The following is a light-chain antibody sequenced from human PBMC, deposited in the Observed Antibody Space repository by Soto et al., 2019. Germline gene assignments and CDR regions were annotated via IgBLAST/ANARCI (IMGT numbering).Light chain of an antibody. J-gene: IGKJ4*01. CDR3: QQTFRPPRT. V-gene: IGKV1-39*01. CDR2: AAF. CDR1: QSISSY. Sequence: DIQVTQSPSSLSASVGDRLTITCRASQSISSYLNWYQQKPGEAPKLLIYAAFSLNSGVPSRFSGSGAGTDFTLTIRSLQPVDFATYYCQQTFRPPRTFGGGTKVDIK.